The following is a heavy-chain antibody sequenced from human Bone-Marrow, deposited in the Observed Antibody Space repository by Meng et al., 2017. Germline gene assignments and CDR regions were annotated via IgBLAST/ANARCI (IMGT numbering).Heavy chain of an antibody. CDR2: INPNSGGT. CDR1: GYTFTGYY. D-gene: IGHD3-10*01. CDR3: ARSRGSGSYSDY. Sequence: ASVKVSCKASGYTFTGYYMHWVRQAPGQGLEWMGWINPNSGGTNYAQKFQGRVTMTRDTSISTAYMELGRLRSDDTAVYYCARSRGSGSYSDYWGQGKQVTVDS. V-gene: IGHV1-2*02. J-gene: IGHJ4*02.